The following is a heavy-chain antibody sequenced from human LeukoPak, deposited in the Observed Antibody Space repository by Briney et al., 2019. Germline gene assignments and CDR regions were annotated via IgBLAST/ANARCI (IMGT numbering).Heavy chain of an antibody. J-gene: IGHJ6*02. V-gene: IGHV1-18*01. Sequence: ASVKVSCKASGYTFTSYGISWVRQAPGQGLEWMGWISAYNGNTNYAQKLQGRVTMTTDTSTSTAYMELRSLRSDDTAVYYCARDWQLVLYYYYGMDVWGQGTTVTVSS. CDR1: GYTFTSYG. D-gene: IGHD6-13*01. CDR3: ARDWQLVLYYYYGMDV. CDR2: ISAYNGNT.